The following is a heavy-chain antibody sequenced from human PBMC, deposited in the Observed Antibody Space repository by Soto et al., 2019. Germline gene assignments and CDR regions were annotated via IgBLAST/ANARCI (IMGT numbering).Heavy chain of an antibody. Sequence: EVQLLESGGGLVQPGGSLRLSCAASGFSFNSYAMSWVRQAPGKGLEWVSHIGGAGDSTYYADSVKGRFTISRDNSKKTVYLQMESLRAEDTAVYYCTGATYLDYWGQGTLVTGSS. CDR3: TGATYLDY. CDR1: GFSFNSYA. CDR2: IGGAGDST. J-gene: IGHJ4*02. V-gene: IGHV3-23*01.